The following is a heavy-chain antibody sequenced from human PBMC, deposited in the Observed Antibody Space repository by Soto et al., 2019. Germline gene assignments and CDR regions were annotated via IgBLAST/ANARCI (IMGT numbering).Heavy chain of an antibody. V-gene: IGHV1-24*01. CDR3: ATIYCSGGSCYFSPSGDYYYGMDV. Sequence: ASVKVSCKVSGYTLTELSMHWVRQAPGKGLEWMGGFDPEDGETIYAQKFQGRVTMTEDTSTDTAYMELSSLRSEDTAVYYCATIYCSGGSCYFSPSGDYYYGMDVWGQGTTVTVSS. J-gene: IGHJ6*02. CDR1: GYTLTELS. CDR2: FDPEDGET. D-gene: IGHD2-15*01.